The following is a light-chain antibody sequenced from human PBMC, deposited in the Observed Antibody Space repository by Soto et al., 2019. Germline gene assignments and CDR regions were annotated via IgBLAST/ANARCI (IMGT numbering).Light chain of an antibody. Sequence: EIVLTQSPGTLSLSPGERAILSCRASQSVSSNYLAWYQQKPGQAPRLLIYGASSRATGIPDRFSGSGSGTDFTLTISRLEPEDFPVYYCQQYDSSFTFGPGTKVGIK. J-gene: IGKJ3*01. CDR2: GAS. V-gene: IGKV3-20*01. CDR1: QSVSSNY. CDR3: QQYDSSFT.